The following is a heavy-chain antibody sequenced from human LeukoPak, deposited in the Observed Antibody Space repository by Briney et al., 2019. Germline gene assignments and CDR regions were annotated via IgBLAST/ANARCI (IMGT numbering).Heavy chain of an antibody. CDR3: ASPRASGGNGGLKTWFAP. V-gene: IGHV4-39*01. J-gene: IGHJ5*02. CDR1: GGSISSSSYY. CDR2: IYYSGST. Sequence: SETLSLTCTVSGGSISSSSYYWGWIRQPPGKGLEWIGSIYYSGSTYYNPSLKSRVTISVDTSKNQFSLKLSSVTAADTAVYYWASPRASGGNGGLKTWFAPGGQETLVTVSS. D-gene: IGHD6-25*01.